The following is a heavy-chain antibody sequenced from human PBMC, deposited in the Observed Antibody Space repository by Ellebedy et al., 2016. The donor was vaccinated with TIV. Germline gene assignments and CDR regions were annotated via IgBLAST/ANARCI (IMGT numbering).Heavy chain of an antibody. CDR1: GSSVSTNSAA. CDR3: AREIQLVALDY. CDR2: TYYRSKWYN. Sequence: MPSETLSLTCAISGSSVSTNSAAWNSIRQSPSRGLECLGRTYYRSKWYNAYAVSVKSRLTITPDTSKNQFSLQLNSVTPEDTSVYYCAREIQLVALDYWGQGTLVTVSS. V-gene: IGHV6-1*01. D-gene: IGHD6-13*01. J-gene: IGHJ4*02.